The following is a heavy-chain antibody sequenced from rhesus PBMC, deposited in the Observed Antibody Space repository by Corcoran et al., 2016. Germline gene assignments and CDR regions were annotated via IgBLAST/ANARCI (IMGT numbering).Heavy chain of an antibody. D-gene: IGHD3-34*01. Sequence: EVQLVESGGGLVQPGGSLRRSCAASGFTFSDYYMYGGLQDPGKGLGWVGFIRSKAYGGTAEYAASVKGRFTISRDDSNSIAYLQMSSLKTEDTAVYYCTTGVITYFDYWGQGVLVTVSS. V-gene: IGHV3-184*01. CDR1: GFTFSDYY. CDR2: IRSKAYGGTA. CDR3: TTGVITYFDY. J-gene: IGHJ4*01.